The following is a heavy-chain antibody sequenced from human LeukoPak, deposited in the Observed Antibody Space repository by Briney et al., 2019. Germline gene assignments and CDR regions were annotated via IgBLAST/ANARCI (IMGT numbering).Heavy chain of an antibody. D-gene: IGHD1-1*01. CDR3: ARGGLERGRFDY. CDR2: ISSSSSYI. V-gene: IGHV3-21*01. J-gene: IGHJ4*02. CDR1: GFIFSRYN. Sequence: GWSLRLSCAPSGFIFSRYNINWVRQAPGKGLEWVSSISSSSSYIYYADSVKGRFTISRDNANTSLYLQMNSLRAEDTAVYYCARGGLERGRFDYWGQGTLVTVSS.